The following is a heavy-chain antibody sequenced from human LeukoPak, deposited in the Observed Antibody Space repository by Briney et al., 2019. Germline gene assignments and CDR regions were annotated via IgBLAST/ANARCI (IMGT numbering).Heavy chain of an antibody. CDR3: ARYGITIVRGGKYYFDS. CDR2: IHYSGTT. Sequence: SETLSLTCTVSGGSISGYFWSWIRQPPGKGLEWIGYIHYSGTTNYNPSLNSRVTVSVDTSKNQFSLRLSSVTAADTAVYYCARYGITIVRGGKYYFDSWGQGTLVTVSS. D-gene: IGHD3-10*01. CDR1: GGSISGYF. V-gene: IGHV4-59*08. J-gene: IGHJ4*02.